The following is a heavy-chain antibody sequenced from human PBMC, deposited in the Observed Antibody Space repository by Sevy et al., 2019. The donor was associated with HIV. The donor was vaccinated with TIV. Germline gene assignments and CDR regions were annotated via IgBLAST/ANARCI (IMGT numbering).Heavy chain of an antibody. D-gene: IGHD1-26*01. V-gene: IGHV3-7*01. Sequence: GGSLRLSCAASGFTFGPYWMTWVRQAPGKGLEWVANIRPDGSDKYYVDSVKGRFTISRDNAKNSLYLQMNSLRADDTAMYYCARGVGPDCWGQGALVTVSS. CDR1: GFTFGPYW. CDR2: IRPDGSDK. CDR3: ARGVGPDC. J-gene: IGHJ4*02.